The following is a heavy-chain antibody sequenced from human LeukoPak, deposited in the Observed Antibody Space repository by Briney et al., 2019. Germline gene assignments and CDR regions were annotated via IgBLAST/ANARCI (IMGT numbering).Heavy chain of an antibody. CDR1: GGSISSYY. CDR2: IYTSGST. CDR3: ARGSEYCSSTSCYTRGDYYYYMDV. V-gene: IGHV4-4*07. D-gene: IGHD2-2*02. J-gene: IGHJ6*03. Sequence: SETLSLTCTVSGGSISSYYWSWIRQPAGKGLEWIGRIYTSGSTNYNPSLKSRVTMSVGTSKNQFSLKLSSVTAADTAVYYCARGSEYCSSTSCYTRGDYYYYMDVWGKGTTVTVSS.